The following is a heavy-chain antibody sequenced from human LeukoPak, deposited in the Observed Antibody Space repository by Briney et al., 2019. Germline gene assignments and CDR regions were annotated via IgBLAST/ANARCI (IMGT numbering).Heavy chain of an antibody. Sequence: SETLSLTCSVSGDSLSTSSNYWGWLRQPPGTGLEGFRTIYYSGSTYYNPSLTSRVTISVNTSKNQFSLKLSSVTAADTAIYYCARHKDYYYSYMDVWGKGTTVTISS. CDR2: IYYSGST. J-gene: IGHJ6*03. V-gene: IGHV4-39*01. CDR3: ARHKDYYYSYMDV. CDR1: GDSLSTSSNY.